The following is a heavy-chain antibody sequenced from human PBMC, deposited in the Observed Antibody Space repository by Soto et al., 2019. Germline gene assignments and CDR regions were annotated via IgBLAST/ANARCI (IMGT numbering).Heavy chain of an antibody. D-gene: IGHD5-12*01. J-gene: IGHJ6*02. CDR2: IYYSGTT. V-gene: IGHV4-59*12. CDR1: GDSLSTYY. Sequence: PSETLSLTCTVSGDSLSTYYWTWIRQPPGRRLEWIGYIYYSGTTDYNPSLEGRVTISVDTSKNQFSLNLRSVTAADTAVYYCAREFSIFRGERYDVMDVWGQGTTVT. CDR3: AREFSIFRGERYDVMDV.